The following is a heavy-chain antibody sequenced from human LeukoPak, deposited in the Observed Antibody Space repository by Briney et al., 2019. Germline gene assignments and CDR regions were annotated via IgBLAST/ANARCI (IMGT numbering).Heavy chain of an antibody. Sequence: GGSLRLSCAASGFSFNSDWMDWVRQAPGKGLEWVANIKHDESEKNYLDSVKGRFTISRDNAQNSLYLQMNGLRVEDTAVYYCARGSTYYDSSGQVPFDYWGQGTLVTVSS. D-gene: IGHD3-22*01. V-gene: IGHV3-7*01. CDR1: GFSFNSDW. J-gene: IGHJ4*02. CDR2: IKHDESEK. CDR3: ARGSTYYDSSGQVPFDY.